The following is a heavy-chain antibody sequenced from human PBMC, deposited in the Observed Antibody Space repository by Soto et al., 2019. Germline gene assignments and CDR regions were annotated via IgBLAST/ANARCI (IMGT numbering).Heavy chain of an antibody. D-gene: IGHD3-10*01. V-gene: IGHV4-39*01. CDR2: IYYSGST. J-gene: IGHJ4*02. CDR3: ASLYGSGSYSFDY. Sequence: SETLSLTCTVSGGSISSSSYYWCWIRQPPGKGLEWIGSIYYSGSTYYNPSLKSRVTISVDTSKNQFSLKLSSVTAADTAVYYCASLYGSGSYSFDYWGQGTLVTVSS. CDR1: GGSISSSSYY.